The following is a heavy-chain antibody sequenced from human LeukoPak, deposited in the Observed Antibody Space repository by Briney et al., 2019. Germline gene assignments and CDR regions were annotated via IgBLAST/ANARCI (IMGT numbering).Heavy chain of an antibody. Sequence: GGSLRLSCAASGFTFSSYWMSWVRQAPGKGLEWVANIKQDGSEKYYVDSVKGRFTISRDNAKNSLYLQMNSLRAEDTAVYYCTRDCSSTSCYGGVYYYYSMDVWGQGTTVTVSS. D-gene: IGHD2-2*01. J-gene: IGHJ6*02. CDR2: IKQDGSEK. V-gene: IGHV3-7*03. CDR1: GFTFSSYW. CDR3: TRDCSSTSCYGGVYYYYSMDV.